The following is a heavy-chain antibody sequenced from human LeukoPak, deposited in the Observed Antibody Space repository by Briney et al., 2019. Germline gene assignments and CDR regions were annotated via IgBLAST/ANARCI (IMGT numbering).Heavy chain of an antibody. J-gene: IGHJ5*02. D-gene: IGHD3-16*02. CDR2: LFYSLYHSESIYYTGSA. CDR1: GDSINSSSYY. V-gene: IGHV4-39*01. CDR3: ARGHLYDYVWGSYRNNWFDP. Sequence: SETLSLTCTVSGDSINSSSYYWGWIRQPPGKGLEWIGSLFYSLYHSESIYYTGSAYYNPSLKSRITIAVDTSKNQFSLKLSSVTAADTAVYYCARGHLYDYVWGSYRNNWFDPWGQGTLVTVSS.